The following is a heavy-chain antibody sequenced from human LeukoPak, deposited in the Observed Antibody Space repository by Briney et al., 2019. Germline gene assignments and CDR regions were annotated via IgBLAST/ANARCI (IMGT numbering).Heavy chain of an antibody. J-gene: IGHJ3*02. CDR1: GGSISSGGYS. V-gene: IGHV4-30-2*01. D-gene: IGHD5-12*01. CDR2: IYHSGST. Sequence: SQTLSLTCAVSGGSISSGGYSWSWIRQPPGKGLEWIGYIYHSGSTYYTPSLKSRVTISVDRSKNQFSLKLSSVTAADTAVYYCARSYEGGAFDIWGQGTMVTVSS. CDR3: ARSYEGGAFDI.